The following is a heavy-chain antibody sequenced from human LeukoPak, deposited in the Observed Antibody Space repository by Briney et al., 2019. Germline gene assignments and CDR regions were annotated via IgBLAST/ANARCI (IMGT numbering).Heavy chain of an antibody. D-gene: IGHD4-17*01. J-gene: IGHJ4*02. CDR1: GGSISSSSYS. V-gene: IGHV4-30-4*08. Sequence: SETLSLTCTVSGGSISSSSYSWGWIRQPPGKGLEWIGYIYYSGSTYYNPSLKSRVTISVDTSKNQFSLKLSSVTAADTAVYYCARGTTVTNLDYWGQGTLVTVSS. CDR3: ARGTTVTNLDY. CDR2: IYYSGST.